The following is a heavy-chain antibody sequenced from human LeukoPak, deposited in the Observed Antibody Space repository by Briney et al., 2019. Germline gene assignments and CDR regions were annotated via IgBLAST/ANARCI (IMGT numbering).Heavy chain of an antibody. V-gene: IGHV4-59*08. D-gene: IGHD6-19*01. CDR1: GGSISSYY. CDR3: ARWYSSGWAFDY. CDR2: IHYSGNT. Sequence: SETLSLTCTVSGGSISSYYWSWIRQPPGKGLEWVGYIHYSGNTKYNSSLKSRATTSVDTSKNQFSLKLSSVTAADTAVYYCARWYSSGWAFDYWGQGTLVTVSS. J-gene: IGHJ4*02.